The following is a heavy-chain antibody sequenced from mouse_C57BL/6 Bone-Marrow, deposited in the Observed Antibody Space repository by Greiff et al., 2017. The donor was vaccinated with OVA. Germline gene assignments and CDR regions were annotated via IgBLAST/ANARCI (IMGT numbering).Heavy chain of an antibody. CDR3: TNPFYYGSSYGDFDY. Sequence: VQLKQSGAELVRPGASVKLSCTASGFNIKDDYMHWVKQRPERGLEWIGWIDPENGDTEYASKFQGKATITADTSSNAAYLQLSSLTSEDTAVYYCTNPFYYGSSYGDFDYWGQGTTLTVSS. CDR1: GFNIKDDY. D-gene: IGHD1-1*01. V-gene: IGHV14-4*01. CDR2: IDPENGDT. J-gene: IGHJ2*01.